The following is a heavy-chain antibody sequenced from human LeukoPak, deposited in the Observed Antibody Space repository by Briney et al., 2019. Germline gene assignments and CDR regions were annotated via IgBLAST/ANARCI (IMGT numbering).Heavy chain of an antibody. CDR3: AKDSCGSTSCYLVAGYYFDY. CDR2: IYYDGSLK. J-gene: IGHJ4*02. Sequence: GGSLRLSCAASGLTFRNYGMHWVRQAPGKGLEWVAIIYYDGSLKYYTDSVKGRFTISRDNSKNTLYLQMNSLRAEDTAVYYCAKDSCGSTSCYLVAGYYFDYWGQGTLVTVSS. V-gene: IGHV3-33*06. CDR1: GLTFRNYG. D-gene: IGHD2-2*01.